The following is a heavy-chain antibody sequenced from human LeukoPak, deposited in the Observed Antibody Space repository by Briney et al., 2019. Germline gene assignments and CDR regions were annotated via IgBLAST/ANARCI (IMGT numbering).Heavy chain of an antibody. CDR3: ARVDTAMANDWYFDL. D-gene: IGHD5-18*01. V-gene: IGHV4-30-2*01. CDR1: GGSISCGGYS. Sequence: SQTLSLTCAVSGGSISCGGYSWSWIRQPPGKGLEWIGYIYHSGSTYYNPSLKSRVTISVDRSKNQFSLKLSSVTAADTAVYYCARVDTAMANDWYFDLWGRGTLVTVSS. J-gene: IGHJ2*01. CDR2: IYHSGST.